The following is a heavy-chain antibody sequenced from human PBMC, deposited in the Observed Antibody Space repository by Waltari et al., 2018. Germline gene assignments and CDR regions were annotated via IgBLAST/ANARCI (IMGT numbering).Heavy chain of an antibody. D-gene: IGHD3-3*01. CDR3: ARGAVFGVVINWYFDL. Sequence: QTQLVQSGVEVKRPGASVKVSCKASGYGFRDYKITWVRQAPGQGLEWMGWISGYNDDTNYAQNFQGRVTMTTDRSTATAYLELTSLKSDDTAVYYCARGAVFGVVINWYFDLWGPGTLVTVSS. CDR1: GYGFRDYK. CDR2: ISGYNDDT. V-gene: IGHV1-18*04. J-gene: IGHJ2*01.